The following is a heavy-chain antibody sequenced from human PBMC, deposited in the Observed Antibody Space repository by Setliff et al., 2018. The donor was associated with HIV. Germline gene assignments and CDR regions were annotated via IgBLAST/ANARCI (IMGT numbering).Heavy chain of an antibody. CDR1: GYTFTNYD. CDR2: MTPNSGNT. D-gene: IGHD3-3*01. CDR3: ARGLGALEWEKRDGDAFDI. V-gene: IGHV1-8*02. J-gene: IGHJ3*02. Sequence: GASVKVSCKASGYTFTNYDVNWLRQATGQGLEWRGWMTPNSGNTGSAQKFQGRVSMTRNISISTAYMELRSLTSEDTAVYFCARGLGALEWEKRDGDAFDIWGQGTMVTVSS.